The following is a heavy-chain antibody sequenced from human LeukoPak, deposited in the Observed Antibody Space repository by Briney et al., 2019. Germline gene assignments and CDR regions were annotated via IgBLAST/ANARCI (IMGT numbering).Heavy chain of an antibody. CDR3: ARDWGV. CDR2: IRYDGSNK. Sequence: GGSLRLSCAASGFTFSSYGMHWVRQAPGKGLEWVAFIRYDGSNKYLADSVKGRFTISRDSSKNTLYLQMNSLRVDDTAVYYCARDWGVWGQGTLVTVSS. CDR1: GFTFSSYG. J-gene: IGHJ4*02. V-gene: IGHV3-30*02. D-gene: IGHD3-16*01.